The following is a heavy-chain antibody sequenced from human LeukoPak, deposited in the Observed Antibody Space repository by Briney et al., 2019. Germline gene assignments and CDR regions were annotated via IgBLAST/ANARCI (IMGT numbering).Heavy chain of an antibody. D-gene: IGHD3-10*01. CDR1: GFTFSTHG. V-gene: IGHV3-30*02. CDR2: IRYDGINK. Sequence: GGSLRLSCAASGFTFSTHGMHWVRQAPGKGLEWVAFIRYDGINKYYADSVKGRFTISRDSFKNTLYLQMNSLRPEDTAVYYCAKEGDYYGSGTYRDGFDIWGQGTRATVSS. CDR3: AKEGDYYGSGTYRDGFDI. J-gene: IGHJ3*02.